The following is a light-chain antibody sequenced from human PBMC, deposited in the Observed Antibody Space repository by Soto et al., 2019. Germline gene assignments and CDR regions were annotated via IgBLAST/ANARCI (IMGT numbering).Light chain of an antibody. Sequence: QSVLSQPASVSGSPGQSITISCTGTSSDVGGFEYVSWYQHQPGKAPKLIIYDVTKRPSGVSNRFSGSKSGNTASLTISGIQAEDEGDYYCGSITRSSTSGFGTGTKVTVL. V-gene: IGLV2-14*01. J-gene: IGLJ1*01. CDR1: SSDVGGFEY. CDR2: DVT. CDR3: GSITRSSTSG.